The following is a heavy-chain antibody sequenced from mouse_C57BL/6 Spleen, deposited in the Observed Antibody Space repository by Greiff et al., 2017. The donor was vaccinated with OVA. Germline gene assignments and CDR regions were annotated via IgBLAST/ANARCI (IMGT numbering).Heavy chain of an antibody. V-gene: IGHV2-2*01. CDR1: GFSLTSYG. Sequence: QVQLQQSGPGLVQPSQSLSITCTVSGFSLTSYGVHWVRQSPGKGLEWLGVIWSGGSTDYNAAFISRLSISKDNSKSQVFFKMNSLQADDTAIYYCARMGAQATGAMDYWGQGTSVTVSS. D-gene: IGHD3-2*02. CDR2: IWSGGST. CDR3: ARMGAQATGAMDY. J-gene: IGHJ4*01.